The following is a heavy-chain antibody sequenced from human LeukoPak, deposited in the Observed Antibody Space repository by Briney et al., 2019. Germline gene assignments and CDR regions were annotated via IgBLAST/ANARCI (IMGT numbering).Heavy chain of an antibody. V-gene: IGHV4-4*02. CDR3: AIKADYRTLNWFDP. Sequence: SETLSLTCAVSGGSISSSNWWSWVRQPPGKGLEWIGEIYHSGSTNYNPSLKSRVTISVDKSKNQFSLKLSSVTAADTAVYYCAIKADYRTLNWFDPWGQGTLVTVSS. J-gene: IGHJ5*02. CDR1: GGSISSSNW. D-gene: IGHD4-11*01. CDR2: IYHSGST.